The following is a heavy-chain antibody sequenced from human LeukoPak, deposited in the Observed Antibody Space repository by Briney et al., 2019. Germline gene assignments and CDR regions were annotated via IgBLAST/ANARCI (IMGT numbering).Heavy chain of an antibody. Sequence: ASVKVSCKASGYTFTSYGISWVRQAPGQGLEWRGWISAYNGNTNYAQKLQGRVTMTTDTSTSTAYMELRSLRSDDTAVYYCASGGTLAARPAEYFQHWGQGTLVTVSS. CDR2: ISAYNGNT. CDR1: GYTFTSYG. J-gene: IGHJ1*01. D-gene: IGHD6-6*01. V-gene: IGHV1-18*01. CDR3: ASGGTLAARPAEYFQH.